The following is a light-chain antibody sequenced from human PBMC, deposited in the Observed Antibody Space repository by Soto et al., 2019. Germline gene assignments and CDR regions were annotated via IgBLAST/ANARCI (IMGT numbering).Light chain of an antibody. V-gene: IGKV1-5*03. J-gene: IGKJ4*01. CDR2: KAS. CDR1: QSISSW. Sequence: DIQMTQSPSTLSASVGERVTITCRASQSISSWLAWYQQKPGKAPKLLIYKASSLESGVPSRFSGNGSGTKFTLTISSLQPDDFATYYCQQYNSYVTVGGGTKVEIK. CDR3: QQYNSYVT.